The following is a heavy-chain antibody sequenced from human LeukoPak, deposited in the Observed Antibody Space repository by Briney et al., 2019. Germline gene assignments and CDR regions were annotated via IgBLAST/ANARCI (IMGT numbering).Heavy chain of an antibody. CDR2: INAGNGNT. CDR3: ARSRAYSSGWYSPMDNNNWFDP. D-gene: IGHD6-19*01. Sequence: ASVKVSCTASGYTFTSYAMHWVRQAPGQRLEWMGWINAGNGNTKYSQKFQGRVTITRDTSASTAYMELSSLRSEDTAVYYCARSRAYSSGWYSPMDNNNWFDPWGQGTLVTVSS. J-gene: IGHJ5*02. CDR1: GYTFTSYA. V-gene: IGHV1-3*01.